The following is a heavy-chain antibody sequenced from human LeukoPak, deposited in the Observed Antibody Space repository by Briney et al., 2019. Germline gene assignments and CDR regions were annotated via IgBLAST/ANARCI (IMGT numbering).Heavy chain of an antibody. D-gene: IGHD3-16*01. J-gene: IGHJ4*02. Sequence: GGSLRLSCAASGFTFSTYAMSWVRQAPGKGLEWVSAFNNSGGRTYYGDSVKGRFTISRDNSQNTQYLQMNSLRAEDTAMYYCARKGEERLKSFDYWGQGTLVTVSS. CDR1: GFTFSTYA. CDR3: ARKGEERLKSFDY. V-gene: IGHV3-23*01. CDR2: FNNSGGRT.